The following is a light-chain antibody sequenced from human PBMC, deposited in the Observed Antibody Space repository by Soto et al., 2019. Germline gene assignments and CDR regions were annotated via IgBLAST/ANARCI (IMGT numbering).Light chain of an antibody. V-gene: IGLV1-44*01. J-gene: IGLJ7*01. CDR1: SSNIAGNT. Sequence: QSVLTQPPSLSGTPGQRVTISCSGSSSNIAGNTVHWYQHLPGTTPKLLIYINDQRPSGVPGRFSASTSGTSASLAISGLQSDEEADYYCATWYDGLNAAVFGGGTQLTVL. CDR3: ATWYDGLNAAV. CDR2: IND.